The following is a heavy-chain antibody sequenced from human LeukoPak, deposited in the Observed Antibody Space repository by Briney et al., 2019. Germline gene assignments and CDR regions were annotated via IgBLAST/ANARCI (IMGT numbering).Heavy chain of an antibody. CDR2: ISSSSSYI. Sequence: PGGSLRLSCAASGFTFSSYSMNWVRQAPGKGLEWVSSISSSSSYIYYADSVKGRFTISRDNAKNSLYLQMNSLRAEDTAVYYCARSDLSGWYNYYYMDVWGKGTTVTVSS. J-gene: IGHJ6*03. V-gene: IGHV3-21*01. CDR3: ARSDLSGWYNYYYMDV. D-gene: IGHD6-19*01. CDR1: GFTFSSYS.